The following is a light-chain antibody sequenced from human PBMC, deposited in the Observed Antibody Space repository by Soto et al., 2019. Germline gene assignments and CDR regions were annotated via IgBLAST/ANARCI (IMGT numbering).Light chain of an antibody. J-gene: IGLJ3*02. CDR2: EDH. Sequence: NFMLTQPHSVSESPGQTVTISCTRSSGSIADNYVQWYQQRPGSAPTIVIYEDHQRPSGVPARFSGSIDNSSNSASLTISGLKTEDEADYYCQSYDATKHARVFGGGTKVTVL. CDR3: QSYDATKHARV. V-gene: IGLV6-57*04. CDR1: SGSIADNY.